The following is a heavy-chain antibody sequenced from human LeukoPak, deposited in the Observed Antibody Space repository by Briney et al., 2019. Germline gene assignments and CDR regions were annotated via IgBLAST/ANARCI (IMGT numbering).Heavy chain of an antibody. CDR3: ARDGSGSYYDRGWFDP. Sequence: VASVKVSRKASACTFTSYNINWVRQATGQGLEWMGWMNPNSGNTGYAQKFQGRVTMTRNTSISTAYMELSSLTSEDTAVYYCARDGSGSYYDRGWFDPWGQGTLVTVSS. V-gene: IGHV1-8*01. CDR2: MNPNSGNT. CDR1: ACTFTSYN. J-gene: IGHJ5*02. D-gene: IGHD3-10*01.